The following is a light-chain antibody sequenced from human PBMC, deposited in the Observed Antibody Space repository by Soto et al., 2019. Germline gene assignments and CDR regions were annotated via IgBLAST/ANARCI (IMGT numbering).Light chain of an antibody. CDR1: QSIGGF. J-gene: IGKJ1*01. CDR3: QQRSNWPPTWT. CDR2: EAS. Sequence: EIVLTQSPDTLFLFLVEGATLYCRVSQSIGGFLAWYRYRPGQAHRPLIYEASNRPTRIPARFSGSGSGTDFTLTISSLEPEDVAVYYYQQRSNWPPTWTFGQGTKVDIK. V-gene: IGKV3-11*01.